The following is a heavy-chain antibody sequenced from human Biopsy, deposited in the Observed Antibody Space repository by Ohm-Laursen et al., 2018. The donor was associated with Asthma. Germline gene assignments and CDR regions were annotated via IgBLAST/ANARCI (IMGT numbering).Heavy chain of an antibody. CDR1: RYTFNRYI. V-gene: IGHV1-3*04. D-gene: IGHD1-14*01. CDR3: ARNAGAGTFDF. CDR2: VNTASQDT. Sequence: ASVKVSCKTSRYTFNRYIMHWVRQAPGQRLEWMGLVNTASQDTVYSQKFQGRVSITRDTSASSAYMELSNLNFADTAVYYCARNAGAGTFDFWGQGTLVTVSS. J-gene: IGHJ4*02.